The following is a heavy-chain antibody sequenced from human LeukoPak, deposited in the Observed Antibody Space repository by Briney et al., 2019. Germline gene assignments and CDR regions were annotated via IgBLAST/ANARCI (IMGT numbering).Heavy chain of an antibody. CDR2: IYTSGST. CDR3: ARGEFGSGSYTNDAFDI. J-gene: IGHJ3*02. V-gene: IGHV4-4*07. CDR1: GGSISSYY. Sequence: SETLSLTCTVSGGSISSYYWSWIRQPAGKGLEWIGRIYTSGSTNYNPSLKSRVTMSVDTSKNQFSLKLSSVTAADTAVYYCARGEFGSGSYTNDAFDIWGQGTMVTVSS. D-gene: IGHD1-26*01.